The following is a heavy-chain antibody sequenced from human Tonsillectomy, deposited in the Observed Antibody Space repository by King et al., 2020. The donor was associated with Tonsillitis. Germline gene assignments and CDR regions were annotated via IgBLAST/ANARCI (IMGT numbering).Heavy chain of an antibody. CDR3: AGGGYWSGGICYWYFDL. CDR1: GGSISSYY. J-gene: IGHJ2*01. CDR2: VYYSGST. D-gene: IGHD2-15*01. V-gene: IGHV4-59*01. Sequence: QLQESGPGLVRPSETLSVSCTVSGGSISSYYWSWIRQPPGKGLEWIGYVYYSGSTNYSPSLQSRVTISVDTSKNQFSLKLSSVTAADTAVYYCAGGGYWSGGICYWYFDLWGRGTLVTVSS.